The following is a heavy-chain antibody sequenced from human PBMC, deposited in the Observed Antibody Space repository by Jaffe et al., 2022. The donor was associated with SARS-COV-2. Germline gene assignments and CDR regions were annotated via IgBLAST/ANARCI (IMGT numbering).Heavy chain of an antibody. Sequence: QVQLVQSGAEVKKPGASVKVSCKVSGYTLTELSMHWVRQAPGKGLEWMGGFDPEDGETIYAQKFQGRVTMTEDTSTDTAYMELSSLRSEDTAVYYCARGSRVLRYFDWLFFSEGFDIWGQGTMVTVSS. V-gene: IGHV1-24*01. J-gene: IGHJ3*02. CDR2: FDPEDGET. D-gene: IGHD3-9*01. CDR3: ARGSRVLRYFDWLFFSEGFDI. CDR1: GYTLTELS.